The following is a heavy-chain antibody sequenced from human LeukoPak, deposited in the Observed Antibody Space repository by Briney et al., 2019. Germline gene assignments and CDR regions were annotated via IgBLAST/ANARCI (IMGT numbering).Heavy chain of an antibody. CDR2: ISGSGGST. CDR1: GFTFSSYA. Sequence: QSGGSLRLSCAASGFTFSSYAMSWVRQAPGKGLEWVSAISGSGGSTYYADSVKGRFTISRDNSKNTLYLQMNSLRAEDTAVYYCAKDAIATTPPYLLRGGMDVWGQESTDTVSS. J-gene: IGHJ6*02. V-gene: IGHV3-23*01. CDR3: AKDAIATTPPYLLRGGMDV. D-gene: IGHD5-24*01.